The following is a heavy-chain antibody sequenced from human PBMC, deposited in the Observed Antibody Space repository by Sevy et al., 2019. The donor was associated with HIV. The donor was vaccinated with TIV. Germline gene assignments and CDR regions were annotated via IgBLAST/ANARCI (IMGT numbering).Heavy chain of an antibody. D-gene: IGHD3-10*01. J-gene: IGHJ4*02. V-gene: IGHV3-23*01. Sequence: GGSLRLSCAVSGFSFDSYGMTWVRQAPGKGLEWVSGISGSGSRTYYADSVKGRFIISRDNSKNTLDLQMNSLRDEDTAVYYCATAMVDLEYKRWGQGTLVTVSS. CDR2: ISGSGSRT. CDR1: GFSFDSYG. CDR3: ATAMVDLEYKR.